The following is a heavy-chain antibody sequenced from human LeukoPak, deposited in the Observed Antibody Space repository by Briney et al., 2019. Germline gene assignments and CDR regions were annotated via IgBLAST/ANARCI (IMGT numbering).Heavy chain of an antibody. Sequence: PSQTLSLTCTVSGGSLSRGGDYWTWIRQHPGKGLEWIGNTYYGGSTYYNPSLKSRGTISIDTSKNQFSLKLTSVTAADTAVYYCARVRWEPPLMDVWGQGTTVTVSS. D-gene: IGHD1-26*01. CDR3: ARVRWEPPLMDV. CDR2: TYYGGST. J-gene: IGHJ6*02. CDR1: GGSLSRGGDY. V-gene: IGHV4-31*03.